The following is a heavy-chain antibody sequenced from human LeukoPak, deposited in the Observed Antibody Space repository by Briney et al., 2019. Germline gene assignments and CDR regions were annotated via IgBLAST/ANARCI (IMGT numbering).Heavy chain of an antibody. J-gene: IGHJ5*02. D-gene: IGHD3-10*01. CDR3: ARDRVMVRGVDWFDP. CDR1: GYTFTSYD. V-gene: IGHV1-8*01. CDR2: MNPNSGNT. Sequence: ASVKASCKASGYTFTSYDINWVRQATGQGLEWMGWMNPNSGNTGYAQKFQGRVTMTRNTSISTAYMELSSLRSEDTAVYYCARDRVMVRGVDWFDPWGQGTLVTVSS.